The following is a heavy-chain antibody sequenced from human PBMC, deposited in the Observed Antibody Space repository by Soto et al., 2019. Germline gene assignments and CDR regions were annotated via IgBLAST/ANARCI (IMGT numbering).Heavy chain of an antibody. CDR3: ARELGYCSGGSCYAGAVDY. CDR1: GGSISRGGYY. V-gene: IGHV4-31*03. D-gene: IGHD2-15*01. Sequence: SETLSLTCTVSGGSISRGGYYWSWIRQHPGKGLEWIGYIYYSGSTYYNPSLKSRVTISVDTSKNQFSLKLSSVTAADTAVYYCARELGYCSGGSCYAGAVDYWGQGTLVTVSS. CDR2: IYYSGST. J-gene: IGHJ4*02.